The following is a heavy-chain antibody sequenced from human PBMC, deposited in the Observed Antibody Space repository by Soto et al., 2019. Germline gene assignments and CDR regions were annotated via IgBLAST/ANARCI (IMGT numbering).Heavy chain of an antibody. V-gene: IGHV1-18*01. CDR2: ISAYNGNK. Sequence: QVQLVQSGAEVKKPGASVKGSCKASGYTFTSYGISLVRQAPGQGLEWMGWISAYNGNKKYAQKLQGRVIMTTVTSTSTAYMELRSLRSDDTAVYYWARYLGQQLFDYWGQGTLVTVSS. J-gene: IGHJ4*02. D-gene: IGHD6-13*01. CDR1: GYTFTSYG. CDR3: ARYLGQQLFDY.